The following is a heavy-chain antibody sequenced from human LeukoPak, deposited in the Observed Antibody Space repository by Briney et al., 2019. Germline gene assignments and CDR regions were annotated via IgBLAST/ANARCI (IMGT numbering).Heavy chain of an antibody. D-gene: IGHD1-7*01. CDR3: AKDREGTIADYFDY. CDR1: GFTFSSYA. J-gene: IGHJ4*02. CDR2: INGSGGST. V-gene: IGHV3-23*01. Sequence: PGGSLRLSCAASGFTFSSYAMSWVRQAPGKGLEWVSYINGSGGSTYYADSVKGRFTISRDNSKNTLYLQMNSLRGEDTAVYYCAKDREGTIADYFDYWGQGTLVTVSS.